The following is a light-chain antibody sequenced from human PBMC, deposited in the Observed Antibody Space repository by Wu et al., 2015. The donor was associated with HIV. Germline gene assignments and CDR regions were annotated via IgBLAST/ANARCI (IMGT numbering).Light chain of an antibody. Sequence: VLTQSPGTLSLSPGESATSFVRSLKVQFLNLDSKRRGQAPRLLIYDSSRRASGVPDRFIGSGSGTDFSLTIKSVLREDFAVYFCQQFEFFGLGTALEI. J-gene: IGKJ2*01. V-gene: IGKV3-11*01. CDR2: DSS. CDR3: QQFEF. CDR1: KVQF.